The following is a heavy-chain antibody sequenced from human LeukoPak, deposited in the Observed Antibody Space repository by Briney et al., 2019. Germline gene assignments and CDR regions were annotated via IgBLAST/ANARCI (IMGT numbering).Heavy chain of an antibody. D-gene: IGHD2-15*01. CDR2: ISYDGSNK. V-gene: IGHV3-30-3*01. CDR3: ARGSRSGDAFDI. J-gene: IGHJ3*02. Sequence: GGSLRLSCAASGFTFSNYAMHWVRQAPGEGLEWVAVISYDGSNKYYADSVKGRFTVSRDNSKNTLHLQMNSLRAEDTAVYYCARGSRSGDAFDIWGQGTMVTVSS. CDR1: GFTFSNYA.